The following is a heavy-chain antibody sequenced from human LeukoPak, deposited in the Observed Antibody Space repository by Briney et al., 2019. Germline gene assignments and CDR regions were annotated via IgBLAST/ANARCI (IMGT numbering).Heavy chain of an antibody. Sequence: GGSLRLSCAASGFIFRSYGMHWVRQAPGKGPEWVAVISYDGVNKYYADSVKGRFTISRDNSKNTLYLQMNSLRAEDTAVYFCAKGPQWLIPLSDAFDIWGQGTMVTVSS. J-gene: IGHJ3*02. CDR3: AKGPQWLIPLSDAFDI. V-gene: IGHV3-30*18. CDR2: ISYDGVNK. CDR1: GFIFRSYG. D-gene: IGHD5-12*01.